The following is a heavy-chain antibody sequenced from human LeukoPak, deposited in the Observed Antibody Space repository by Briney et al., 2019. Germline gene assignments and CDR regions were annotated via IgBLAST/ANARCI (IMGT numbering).Heavy chain of an antibody. J-gene: IGHJ4*02. CDR2: LSAYNGNT. V-gene: IGHV1-18*01. CDR1: GYTFTSYG. D-gene: IGHD5-18*01. CDR3: AREIGPRQLHLWGSAFDY. Sequence: ASVKVSCKASGYTFTSYGISWVRQAPGQGLEWMVWLSAYNGNTNYAQKFQGRVTITRDTSTSTVYMELSSLRSEDTAVYYWAREIGPRQLHLWGSAFDYWGQGTLVTVSS.